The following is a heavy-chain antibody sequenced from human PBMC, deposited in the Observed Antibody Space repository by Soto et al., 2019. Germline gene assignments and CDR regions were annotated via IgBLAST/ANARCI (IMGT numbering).Heavy chain of an antibody. V-gene: IGHV1-69*12. CDR1: GGTFGNSA. CDR3: ARDGDPQSAFWSGPLGGGRFDP. J-gene: IGHJ5*02. CDR2: IVPMFGTA. Sequence: QVQLVQSGAEVKKPGSSVNVSCKTSGGTFGNSAVTWVRQAPGQGLEWLGGIVPMFGTANYAQKFQGRVTITADESTITAYMELCSLNTDDTAVYYCARDGDPQSAFWSGPLGGGRFDPWGQGTLVTVSS. D-gene: IGHD3-3*01.